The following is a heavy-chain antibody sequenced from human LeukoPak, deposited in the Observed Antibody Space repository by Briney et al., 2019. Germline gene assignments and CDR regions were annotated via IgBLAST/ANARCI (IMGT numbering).Heavy chain of an antibody. CDR2: ISADAGST. CDR1: GFSFGNYA. Sequence: GGSLRLSCAASGFSFGNYAMKWVRQAPGKGLEWVSSISADAGSTYYADSVRGRFTISRDNSKNTLNLQMNSLRAEDTAIYYCTKDSGFSYGSSRFDSWGQGTLVTVSS. D-gene: IGHD5-18*01. V-gene: IGHV3-23*01. CDR3: TKDSGFSYGSSRFDS. J-gene: IGHJ4*02.